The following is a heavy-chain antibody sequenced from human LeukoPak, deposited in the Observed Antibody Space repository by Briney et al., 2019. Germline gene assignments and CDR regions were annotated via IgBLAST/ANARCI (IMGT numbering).Heavy chain of an antibody. D-gene: IGHD3-16*02. J-gene: IGHJ5*02. CDR3: ARGGIVMGDYDWFDP. Sequence: ASVKVSCKASGYTFTDYYAHWVRQVPGQGLQWLGWINPNSGATNYAQKFQGRVTMARDTSIDTAYMDLSRLTSDDTAVYFCARGGIVMGDYDWFDPWGQGTLVTVSS. V-gene: IGHV1-2*02. CDR1: GYTFTDYY. CDR2: INPNSGAT.